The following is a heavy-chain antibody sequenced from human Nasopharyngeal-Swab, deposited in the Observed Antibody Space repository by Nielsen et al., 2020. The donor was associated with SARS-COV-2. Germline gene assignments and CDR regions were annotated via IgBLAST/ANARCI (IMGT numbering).Heavy chain of an antibody. Sequence: SETLSLTCSGSGGSTRNSGSYWGWIRQDPGRGLEGIGYIFHSGTSYYNPSLQSRVTISVDTSKNQFSLKVKSVTAADTAVYYCARVSANSFDSWGQGTLVSVSS. J-gene: IGHJ5*01. CDR1: GGSTRNSGSY. CDR3: ARVSANSFDS. V-gene: IGHV4-31*03. CDR2: IFHSGTS. D-gene: IGHD4/OR15-4a*01.